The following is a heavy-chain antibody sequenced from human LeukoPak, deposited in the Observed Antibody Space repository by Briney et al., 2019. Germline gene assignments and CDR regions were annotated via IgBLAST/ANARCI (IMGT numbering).Heavy chain of an antibody. D-gene: IGHD2-15*01. J-gene: IGHJ5*02. CDR1: GGSISSYY. Sequence: SETLSLTCTVSGGSISSYYWSWIRQPPGKGLEWIGYIYYSGSTNYSPSLKSRVTISVDTSKNQFSLKLSSVTAADTAVYYCARWGCSGGSCYSGSPFDPWGQGTLVTVSS. CDR2: IYYSGST. CDR3: ARWGCSGGSCYSGSPFDP. V-gene: IGHV4-59*01.